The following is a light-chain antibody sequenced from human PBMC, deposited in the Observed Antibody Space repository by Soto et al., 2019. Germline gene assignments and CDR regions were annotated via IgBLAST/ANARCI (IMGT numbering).Light chain of an antibody. J-gene: IGKJ4*01. CDR3: QQYGSSPA. CDR1: QSVSSSY. CDR2: GAS. V-gene: IGKV3-20*01. Sequence: EIVLTQSPGTLSLSPGERATLSCRASQSVSSSYLAWYHQKPGQAPRLLIYGASSRATGIPDRFSGSGSGTDFPLTISRLEPEDVEVYYCQQYGSSPAFGGGTKVQIK.